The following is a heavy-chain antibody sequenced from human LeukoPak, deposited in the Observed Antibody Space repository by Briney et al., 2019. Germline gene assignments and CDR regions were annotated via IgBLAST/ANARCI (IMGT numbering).Heavy chain of an antibody. CDR2: ISYSGST. D-gene: IGHD6-13*01. J-gene: IGHJ4*02. CDR3: ARVGSWSFDY. V-gene: IGHV4-39*07. Sequence: PSETLSLTCTVSGGSISSSSYYGGWIRQPPGKGLEWIGSISYSGSTNCNPSLKSRVTISVDTSKNQFSLKLSSVTAADTAVYYCARVGSWSFDYWGQGTLVTVSS. CDR1: GGSISSSSYY.